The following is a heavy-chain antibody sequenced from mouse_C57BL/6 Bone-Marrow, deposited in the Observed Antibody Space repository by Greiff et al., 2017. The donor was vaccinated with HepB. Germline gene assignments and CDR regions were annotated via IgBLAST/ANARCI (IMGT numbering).Heavy chain of an antibody. J-gene: IGHJ3*01. D-gene: IGHD1-1*01. CDR3: AREDYGSSPFAY. V-gene: IGHV1-81*01. CDR1: GYTFTSYG. CDR2: IYPRSGNT. Sequence: QVQLQQSGAELARPGASVKLSCKASGYTFTSYGISWVKQRTGQGLEWIGEIYPRSGNTYYNEKFKGKATLTADKSSRTAYMELRSLTSEDSAVYFCAREDYGSSPFAYWGQGTLVTVSA.